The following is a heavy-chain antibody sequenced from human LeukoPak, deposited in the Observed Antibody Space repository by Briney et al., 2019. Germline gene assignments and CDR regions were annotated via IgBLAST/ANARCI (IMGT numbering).Heavy chain of an antibody. Sequence: SQTLSLTCAISGDSVSSNSAAWNWIRQSPSRGLEWLGRTYYRSKWYNDYAVSVKSRITINPDTSKNQFSLQLNPVTPEDTAVYYCAREFCSGGSCYTNWFDPWGQGTLVTVSS. CDR2: TYYRSKWYN. CDR1: GDSVSSNSAA. D-gene: IGHD2-15*01. J-gene: IGHJ5*02. V-gene: IGHV6-1*01. CDR3: AREFCSGGSCYTNWFDP.